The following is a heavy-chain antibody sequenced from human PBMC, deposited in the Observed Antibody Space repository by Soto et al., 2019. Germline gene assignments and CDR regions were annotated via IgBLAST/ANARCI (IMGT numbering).Heavy chain of an antibody. CDR1: GGSISSSNW. J-gene: IGHJ4*02. V-gene: IGHV4-4*02. Sequence: QVQLQESGPGLVKPSGTLSLTCAVSGGSISSSNWWSWVRQPPGKGLEWIGEIYHSGSTNYNPSLRRRVTIAVNKSKNQFSLKLGSVTAADTAVYYCARSGSYGGGYFDYWGQGTLVTVSS. CDR3: ARSGSYGGGYFDY. D-gene: IGHD1-26*01. CDR2: IYHSGST.